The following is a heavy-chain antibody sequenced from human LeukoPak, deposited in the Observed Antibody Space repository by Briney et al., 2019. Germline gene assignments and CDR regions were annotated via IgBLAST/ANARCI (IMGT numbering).Heavy chain of an antibody. D-gene: IGHD3-22*01. CDR3: ASIRRVRYYDSSGYQLDY. Sequence: SETLSLTCSVSGGSISRYYWSWIRQPPGKGLEWIGYIYNSGSTNYKSPLRSRVTMSGDTSKNQLSLNVSSVTAADTAVYYCASIRRVRYYDSSGYQLDYWGQGTLVTVSS. CDR1: GGSISRYY. V-gene: IGHV4-59*08. CDR2: IYNSGST. J-gene: IGHJ4*02.